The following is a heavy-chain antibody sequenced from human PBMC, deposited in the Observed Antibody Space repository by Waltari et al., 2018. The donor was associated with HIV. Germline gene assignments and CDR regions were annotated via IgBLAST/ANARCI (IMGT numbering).Heavy chain of an antibody. J-gene: IGHJ4*02. CDR2: ISSSSSYI. CDR1: GFTFGSYS. D-gene: IGHD1-26*01. V-gene: IGHV3-21*01. CDR3: ARARTSSGSYQLDY. Sequence: EVQLVESGGGLVKPGGSLRLSCAASGFTFGSYSMNWVRQAPGKGLEWVSSISSSSSYIYYADSVKGRFTISRDNAKNSLYLQMNSLRAEDTAVYYCARARTSSGSYQLDYWGQGTLVTVSS.